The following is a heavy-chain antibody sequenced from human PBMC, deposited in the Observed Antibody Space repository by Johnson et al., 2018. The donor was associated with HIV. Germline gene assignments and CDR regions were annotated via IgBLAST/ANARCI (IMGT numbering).Heavy chain of an antibody. J-gene: IGHJ3*02. CDR3: ARGGGYSIAAPSDAFDI. CDR1: GFTVSSNY. V-gene: IGHV3-66*01. D-gene: IGHD6-6*01. CDR2: IFSGDST. Sequence: VQLVESGGGLIQPGGSLRLSCAASGFTVSSNYMNWVRQAPGTGLQWVSIIFSGDSTYYADSVKGRFSITRDNSINTLYLQMNSLRAEDTAVYYCARGGGYSIAAPSDAFDIWGQGTMVTVSS.